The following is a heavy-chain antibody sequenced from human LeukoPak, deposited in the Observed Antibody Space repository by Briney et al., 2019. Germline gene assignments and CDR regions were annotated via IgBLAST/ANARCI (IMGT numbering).Heavy chain of an antibody. Sequence: TSENLSLTCTVSGGSISSGDYYWSWIRQPPGKGLEWIGYIYYSGSTYYNPSLKSRVTISVDTSKNQFSLKLSSVTAADTAVYYCARVDYGPPFDAFDIWGQGTMVTVSS. J-gene: IGHJ3*02. CDR2: IYYSGST. V-gene: IGHV4-30-4*01. D-gene: IGHD4-17*01. CDR1: GGSISSGDYY. CDR3: ARVDYGPPFDAFDI.